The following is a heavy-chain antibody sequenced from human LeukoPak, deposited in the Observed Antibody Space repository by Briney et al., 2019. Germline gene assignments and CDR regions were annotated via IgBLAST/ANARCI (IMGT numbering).Heavy chain of an antibody. CDR3: ARDQGSLTRSWYTGY. Sequence: ASVKVSCKASGYTFTGYHIHWVRQAPGQGLEWMGRINPYSGDANFAQKFQGRVTMTRDTSITTAYMDLSILTPDDTAVYFCARDQGSLTRSWYTGYWGQGTQVTVSS. CDR2: INPYSGDA. V-gene: IGHV1-2*06. CDR1: GYTFTGYH. D-gene: IGHD6-13*01. J-gene: IGHJ4*02.